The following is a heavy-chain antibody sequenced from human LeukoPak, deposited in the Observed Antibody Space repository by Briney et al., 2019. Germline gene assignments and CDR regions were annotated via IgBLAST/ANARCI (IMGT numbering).Heavy chain of an antibody. D-gene: IGHD6-6*01. CDR1: GYTFTSYD. V-gene: IGHV1-8*03. CDR3: ARSLEYSSHDLDY. Sequence: GASVKVSCKASGYTFTSYDINWVRQAAGQGLEWMGWMNPNSGNTGYAQKFQGRVTITRNTSISTAYMELSGLRSEDTAVYYCARSLEYSSHDLDYWGQGTLVTVSS. J-gene: IGHJ4*02. CDR2: MNPNSGNT.